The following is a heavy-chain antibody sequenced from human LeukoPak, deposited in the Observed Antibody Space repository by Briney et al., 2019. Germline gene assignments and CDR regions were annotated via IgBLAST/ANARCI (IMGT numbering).Heavy chain of an antibody. CDR3: ARSDEYASEYYLDY. CDR1: GYTFTGYY. V-gene: IGHV1-2*02. J-gene: IGHJ4*02. Sequence: ASVKVSCKASGYTFTGYYMSWVRQAPGQGFEWMGWINPNSGATKHAQKFQGRVTMTRDTSITTAYMEVSGLTFDDTAVYYCARSDEYASEYYLDYWGQGTLATVSS. CDR2: INPNSGAT. D-gene: IGHD2-2*01.